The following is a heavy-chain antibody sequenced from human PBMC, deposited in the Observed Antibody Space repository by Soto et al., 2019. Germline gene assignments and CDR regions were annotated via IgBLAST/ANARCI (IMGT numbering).Heavy chain of an antibody. CDR2: IIPIFGTA. V-gene: IGHV1-69*01. Sequence: QVQLVQSGAEVKKPGSSVKVSCKASGGTFSSYAISWVRQAPGQGLEWMGGIIPIFGTANYAQKFQGRVTITADESTSTAYMELSSLRSEDTAGYYCARDRNYYDSSGYYRGGWFDPWGQGTLVTVSS. CDR1: GGTFSSYA. J-gene: IGHJ5*02. D-gene: IGHD3-22*01. CDR3: ARDRNYYDSSGYYRGGWFDP.